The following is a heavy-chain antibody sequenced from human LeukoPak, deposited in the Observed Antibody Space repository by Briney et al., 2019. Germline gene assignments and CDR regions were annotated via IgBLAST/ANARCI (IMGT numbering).Heavy chain of an antibody. D-gene: IGHD1-7*01. CDR1: GGSISSGSYY. J-gene: IGHJ3*02. CDR3: ARGLWTYGAFDI. Sequence: PSQTLSLTCTVSGGSISSGSYYWSWIRQPAGKGLEWIGHIYTSGNGNYNPSLKSRVTISIDTSKNQFSLKLSSVTAADTALYYCARGLWTYGAFDIWGQGTMVTVSS. CDR2: IYTSGNG. V-gene: IGHV4-61*09.